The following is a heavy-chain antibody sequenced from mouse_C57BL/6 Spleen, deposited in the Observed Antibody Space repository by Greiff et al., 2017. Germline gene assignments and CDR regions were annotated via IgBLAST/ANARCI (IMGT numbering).Heavy chain of an antibody. V-gene: IGHV5-16*01. CDR3: GRDAGTGGGGAMDY. CDR1: GFTFSDYY. Sequence: EVKLMESEGGLVQPGSSMKLSCTASGFTFSDYYMAWVRQVPEKGLEWVANINYDGSSTYYLDSLKSRFIISRDNAKNILYLQMSSLRSEDTATYYCGRDAGTGGGGAMDYWGQGTSVTVSS. CDR2: INYDGSST. D-gene: IGHD4-1*01. J-gene: IGHJ4*01.